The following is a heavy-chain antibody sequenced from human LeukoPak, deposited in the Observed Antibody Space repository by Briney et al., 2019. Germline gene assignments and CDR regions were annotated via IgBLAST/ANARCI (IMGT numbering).Heavy chain of an antibody. CDR3: ASFPFFDSSGYRN. D-gene: IGHD3-22*01. CDR1: GFTFSGSA. Sequence: PGGSLRLSCAASGFTFSGSAIHWVRQSSGKGLEWIGYIYYSGTTNYNPSLNSRVTISVDTSKNQFSLKLSSVTAADTAVYYCASFPFFDSSGYRNWGQGILVTISS. CDR2: IYYSGTT. V-gene: IGHV4-59*01. J-gene: IGHJ4*02.